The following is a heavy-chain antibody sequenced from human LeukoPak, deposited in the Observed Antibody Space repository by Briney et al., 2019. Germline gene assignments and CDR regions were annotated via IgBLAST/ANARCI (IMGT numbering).Heavy chain of an antibody. Sequence: VASVKVSCKASGYTFTSYGISWVRQAPGQGLEWMGWISAYNGNKNYAQKLQGRATMTTETSASTAYMELRSLRSGDAAVYYCVRVIITMVRVVTGACDIWGQGTMVTVSS. CDR1: GYTFTSYG. CDR3: VRVIITMVRVVTGACDI. J-gene: IGHJ3*02. CDR2: ISAYNGNK. V-gene: IGHV1-18*01. D-gene: IGHD3-10*01.